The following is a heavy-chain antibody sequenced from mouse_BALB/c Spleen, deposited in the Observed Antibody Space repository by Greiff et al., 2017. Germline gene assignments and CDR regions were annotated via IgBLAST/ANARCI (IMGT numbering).Heavy chain of an antibody. Sequence: VKLMESGPELVKPGASVRISCKASGYTFTSYYIHWVKQRPGQGLEWIGWIYPGNVNTKYNEKFKGKATLTADKSSSTAYMQLSSLTSEDSAVYFCARWGVYYAMDYWGQGTSVTVSS. CDR2: IYPGNVNT. J-gene: IGHJ4*01. V-gene: IGHV1S56*01. CDR3: ARWGVYYAMDY. CDR1: GYTFTSYY.